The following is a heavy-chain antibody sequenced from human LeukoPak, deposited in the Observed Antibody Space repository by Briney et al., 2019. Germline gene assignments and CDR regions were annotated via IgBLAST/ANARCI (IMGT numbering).Heavy chain of an antibody. CDR3: ARSPDILTGENFDY. Sequence: PLASVKVSCKASGYTFTDDYVHWVRQAPGQGLEWMGWINPNSGVTNYAQKFQGRVTMTRDMSISTAYMGLSRLRSDDTAVYYCARSPDILTGENFDYWGQGTLVTVSS. J-gene: IGHJ4*02. CDR1: GYTFTDDY. D-gene: IGHD3-9*01. CDR2: INPNSGVT. V-gene: IGHV1-2*02.